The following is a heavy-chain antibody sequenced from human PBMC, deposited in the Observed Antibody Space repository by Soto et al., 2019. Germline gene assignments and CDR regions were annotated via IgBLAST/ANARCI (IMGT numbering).Heavy chain of an antibody. V-gene: IGHV4-39*01. CDR2: IYYTGSI. CDR1: GASITSTTCS. Sequence: PSETLSLTCAVSGASITSTTCSWGWIRQPPGKGLEWIGSIYYTGSIYYTPSLRSRVTISVDTSKNQFSLKVTSVTAADTAVYYCAKNRGRVTTSWHFDYWGQGTLVTVSS. CDR3: AKNRGRVTTSWHFDY. J-gene: IGHJ4*02. D-gene: IGHD4-17*01.